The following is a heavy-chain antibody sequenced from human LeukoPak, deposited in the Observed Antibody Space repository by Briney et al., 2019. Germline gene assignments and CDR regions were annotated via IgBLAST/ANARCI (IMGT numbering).Heavy chain of an antibody. CDR1: GGSISSGDYY. V-gene: IGHV4-30-4*01. D-gene: IGHD2-2*01. J-gene: IGHJ5*02. Sequence: KTSETLSLTCTVSGGSISSGDYYWSWIRQPPGKGLEWIGYIYYSGSTYYNPSLKSRVTISVDTSKNQFSLKLSSVTAADTAVYYCARRVVPAAPFDPWGQGTLVTVSS. CDR2: IYYSGST. CDR3: ARRVVPAAPFDP.